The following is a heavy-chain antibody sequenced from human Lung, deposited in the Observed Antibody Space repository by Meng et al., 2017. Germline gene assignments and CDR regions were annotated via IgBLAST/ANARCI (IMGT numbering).Heavy chain of an antibody. V-gene: IGHV1-18*01. D-gene: IGHD6-6*01. Sequence: QGQMVQSGAEGKKPGASVKVSCKASGYSFTCCGISWVRQAPGQGLEWLGWISAYSGYTNYAQKLQGRVTMTTDTSTSTAYMELRSLSSDDTALYYCARNSSSSVVDYWGQGTLVTVSS. CDR3: ARNSSSSVVDY. J-gene: IGHJ4*02. CDR1: GYSFTCCG. CDR2: ISAYSGYT.